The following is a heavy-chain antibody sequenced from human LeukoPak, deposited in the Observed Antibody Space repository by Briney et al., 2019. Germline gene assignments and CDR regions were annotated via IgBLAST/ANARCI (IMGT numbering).Heavy chain of an antibody. J-gene: IGHJ4*02. D-gene: IGHD6-19*01. CDR3: ARHGRIAVAEFDY. CDR2: IYPGDSDT. Sequence: GESLKISCKGSGYSFTSYWIGWVRQMPGKGLEWMGIIYPGDSDTRYSPSFQGQVTISADKSISTAYLQWSSLKASDTAVYYCARHGRIAVAEFDYWGQGTLVTVSS. CDR1: GYSFTSYW. V-gene: IGHV5-51*01.